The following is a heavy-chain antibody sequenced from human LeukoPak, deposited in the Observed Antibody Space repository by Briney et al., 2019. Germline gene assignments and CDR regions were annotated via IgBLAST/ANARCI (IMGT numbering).Heavy chain of an antibody. CDR3: ARVDGSPDY. CDR1: GYTFTALD. D-gene: IGHD2-15*01. CDR2: VNTKSGNT. Sequence: ASVKVSCKASGYTFTALDINWVRQATGQGLEWLGWVNTKSGNTGSAPNFQGRVTITRDTSINTAYMELSSLRSEDTAIYYCARVDGSPDYWGQGTLVTVSS. J-gene: IGHJ4*02. V-gene: IGHV1-8*01.